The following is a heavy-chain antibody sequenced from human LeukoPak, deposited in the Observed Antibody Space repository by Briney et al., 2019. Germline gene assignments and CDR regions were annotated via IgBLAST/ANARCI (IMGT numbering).Heavy chain of an antibody. CDR3: AKDREVTMVRGVIAYPGY. CDR2: ISYDGSNK. Sequence: PGGSLRLSCAASGFTFSSYGMHWVRQAPGKGLEWVAVISYDGSNKYYADSVKGRFTISRDNSKNTLYLQMNSLRAEDTAVYYCAKDREVTMVRGVIAYPGYWGQGTLVTVSS. V-gene: IGHV3-30*18. D-gene: IGHD3-10*01. CDR1: GFTFSSYG. J-gene: IGHJ4*02.